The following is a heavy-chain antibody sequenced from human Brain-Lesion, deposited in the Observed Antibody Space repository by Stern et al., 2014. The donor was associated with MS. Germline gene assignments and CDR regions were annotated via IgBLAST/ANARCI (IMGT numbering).Heavy chain of an antibody. CDR3: AGEEDIRYCSGGSCTGNWFDP. CDR1: GGSVSSTSYA. Sequence: VQLVQSGPGLVKPSETLSLTCTVAGGSVSSTSYAWAWIRQPPGKGLEWIGTIYYSGNTYYSPSLKSRLTISLDTPKNQFSLHLRSVTAADTAVYYCAGEEDIRYCSGGSCTGNWFDPWGQGTLVTVSS. V-gene: IGHV4-39*01. D-gene: IGHD2-15*01. J-gene: IGHJ5*02. CDR2: IYYSGNT.